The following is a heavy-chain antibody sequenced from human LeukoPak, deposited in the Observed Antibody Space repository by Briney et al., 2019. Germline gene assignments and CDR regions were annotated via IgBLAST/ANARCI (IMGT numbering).Heavy chain of an antibody. CDR3: ARDDYRGVTNFDP. V-gene: IGHV4-59*01. D-gene: IGHD3-10*01. J-gene: IGHJ5*02. CDR1: GGSISPYF. CDR2: ISYTWNT. Sequence: SETLSLTCTVSGGSISPYFWSWIRQPPGKGLEWIGYISYTWNTNYNPSLKSRVTISVDTSKNQFSLQLTSVTAADTAVYYCARDDYRGVTNFDPWGQGTLVTVSS.